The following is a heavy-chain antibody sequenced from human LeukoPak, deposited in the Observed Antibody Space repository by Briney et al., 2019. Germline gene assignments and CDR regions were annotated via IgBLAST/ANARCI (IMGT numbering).Heavy chain of an antibody. V-gene: IGHV4-31*03. CDR2: IYYSGST. Sequence: PSQTLSLTCTVSGGSISSGGYYWSWIRQHPGKDLKWIGYIYYSGSTYYNPSLKSRVTVSVDTSKNQFSLKLSSVTAADTAVYYCARGRGYGSGSPLAYWGQGTLVTVSS. CDR3: ARGRGYGSGSPLAY. J-gene: IGHJ4*02. CDR1: GGSISSGGYY. D-gene: IGHD3-10*01.